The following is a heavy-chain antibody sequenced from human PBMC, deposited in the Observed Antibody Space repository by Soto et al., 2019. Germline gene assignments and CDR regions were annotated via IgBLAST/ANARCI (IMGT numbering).Heavy chain of an antibody. CDR3: ARAHYYVSGSLRDY. J-gene: IGHJ4*02. D-gene: IGHD3-10*01. V-gene: IGHV3-21*01. CDR1: GFTFRTDT. Sequence: EVQLVESGGGLVKPGGSLRLSCAASGFTFRTDTMNCVRQPPGKGLEWVSSTTRGGSYIFYEDSVKGRITISRDNAKNSRYLRMSSLRSEDTGLYYCARAHYYVSGSLRDYWGQGTLVTVSS. CDR2: TTRGGSYI.